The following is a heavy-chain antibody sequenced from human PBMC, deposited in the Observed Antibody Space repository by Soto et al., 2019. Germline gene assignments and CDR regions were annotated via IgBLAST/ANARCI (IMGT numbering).Heavy chain of an antibody. CDR1: GFTFSSYG. D-gene: IGHD6-19*01. V-gene: IGHV3-33*01. J-gene: IGHJ4*02. Sequence: GGSLRLSCAASGFTFSSYGMHWVRQAPGKGLEWVAVIWYDGSNKYYADSVKGRFTISRDNSKNTLYLQMNSLRAEDTAVYYCARLGIAVAGTVSGVDYWGQGTLVTVSS. CDR3: ARLGIAVAGTVSGVDY. CDR2: IWYDGSNK.